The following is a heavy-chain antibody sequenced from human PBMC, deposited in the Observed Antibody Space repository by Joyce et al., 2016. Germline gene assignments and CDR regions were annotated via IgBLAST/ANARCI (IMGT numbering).Heavy chain of an antibody. CDR3: ARRNWGVLADF. D-gene: IGHD3-16*02. CDR1: GFTFSCYW. V-gene: IGHV3-7*03. J-gene: IGHJ4*02. Sequence: EVQLVESGGGLVQPGGSLRLSCVVSGFTFSCYWMTWVRQAPGKGLEWVANIKQDSSERYYVDSVKGRFTISRDNARNSLYLQMNNLRAEDTAVYYCARRNWGVLADFWGQGTLVTVSS. CDR2: IKQDSSER.